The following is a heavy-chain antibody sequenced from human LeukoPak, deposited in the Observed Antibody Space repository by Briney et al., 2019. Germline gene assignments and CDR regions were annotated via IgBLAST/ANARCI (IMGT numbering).Heavy chain of an antibody. V-gene: IGHV4-4*07. Sequence: PSETLSLTCTVSGGSISSYYWSWIRQPAGKGLERIGRIYTSGSTNYNPSLKSRVTMSVDTSKNQFSLKLSPVTAADTAVYYCARERGKFCDPSGWFQHWGQGTLVTVSS. CDR3: ARERGKFCDPSGWFQH. CDR2: IYTSGST. D-gene: IGHD2-21*02. J-gene: IGHJ1*01. CDR1: GGSISSYY.